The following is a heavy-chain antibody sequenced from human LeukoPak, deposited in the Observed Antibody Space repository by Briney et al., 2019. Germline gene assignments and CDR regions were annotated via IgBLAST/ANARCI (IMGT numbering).Heavy chain of an antibody. CDR3: ARSSNGAFDY. Sequence: GGSLRLSCAASGFTFSSYWMSWVRQAPGKGLEWVANIKQDGSEKNYVDSVKGRFTISRDNAKNSLYLQMNSLRSEDTAVYYCARSSNGAFDYWGQGTLVTVAS. V-gene: IGHV3-7*01. CDR2: IKQDGSEK. CDR1: GFTFSSYW. D-gene: IGHD3-10*01. J-gene: IGHJ4*02.